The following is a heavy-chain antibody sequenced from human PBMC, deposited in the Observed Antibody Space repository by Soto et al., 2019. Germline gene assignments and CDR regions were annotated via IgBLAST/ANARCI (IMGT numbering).Heavy chain of an antibody. D-gene: IGHD2-2*02. V-gene: IGHV4-34*01. J-gene: IGHJ6*02. Sequence: SETLSLTCAVYGGSFSVYYWSWILQPPWKGLEWIGEINHSGSTNYNPSLKSRVTISVDTSKNQFSLKLSSVTAADTAVYYCARGRGEYCSSTSCYTFYYYGMDVWGQGTTVTVSS. CDR3: ARGRGEYCSSTSCYTFYYYGMDV. CDR1: GGSFSVYY. CDR2: INHSGST.